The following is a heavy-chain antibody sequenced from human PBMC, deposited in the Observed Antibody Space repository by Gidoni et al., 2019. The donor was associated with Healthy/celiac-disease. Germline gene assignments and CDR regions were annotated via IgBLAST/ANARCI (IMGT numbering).Heavy chain of an antibody. Sequence: EVQLVESGGGVVRPGGSLRLSCAASGFIFDDYGMSWVRQAPGKGLEWVSGINWNGGSTGYADSVKGRFTISRDNAKNSLYLQMNSLRAEDTALYHCARDAVRIAAAGIGWFDPWGQGTLVTVSS. CDR2: INWNGGST. J-gene: IGHJ5*02. D-gene: IGHD6-13*01. CDR3: ARDAVRIAAAGIGWFDP. V-gene: IGHV3-20*01. CDR1: GFIFDDYG.